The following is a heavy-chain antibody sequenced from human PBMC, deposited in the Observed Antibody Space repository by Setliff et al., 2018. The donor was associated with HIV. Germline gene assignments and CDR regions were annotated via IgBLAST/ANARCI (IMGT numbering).Heavy chain of an antibody. CDR2: IFYSGAT. Sequence: SETLSLTCSVSGDSISTNSYFWGWVRQPPGKGLEWIGSIFYSGATYYNPSLKSRVTMSVDTSKNQFSLRLNSVTAADTALYYCARAAHYYDSSGPPGYWGQGTLVTVSS. CDR3: ARAAHYYDSSGPPGY. V-gene: IGHV4-39*07. CDR1: GDSISTNSYF. D-gene: IGHD3-22*01. J-gene: IGHJ4*02.